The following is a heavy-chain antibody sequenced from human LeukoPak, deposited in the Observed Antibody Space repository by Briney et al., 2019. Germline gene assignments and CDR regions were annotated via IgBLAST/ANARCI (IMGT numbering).Heavy chain of an antibody. CDR1: GYTFTSYG. V-gene: IGHV1-18*01. CDR2: ISPYNGNT. J-gene: IGHJ4*02. CDR3: ARDGSSSWYAY. D-gene: IGHD6-13*01. Sequence: ASVKVSCKASGYTFTSYGISWVRQAPGQGLEWMGWISPYNGNTNYAQKLQGRVTMTADTSTSTAYMDLRSLSSDDTAAYYCARDGSSSWYAYCGQGTLVTVSS.